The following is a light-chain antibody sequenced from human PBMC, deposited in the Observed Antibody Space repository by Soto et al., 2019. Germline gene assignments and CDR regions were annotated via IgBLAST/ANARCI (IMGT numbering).Light chain of an antibody. CDR1: QSLAHSDGNTY. V-gene: IGKV2-24*01. CDR3: MQATQFRPYT. CDR2: NVS. J-gene: IGKJ2*01. Sequence: DIVMTQTPLSSPVTLGQPASISCRSSQSLAHSDGNTYLSWLQQRPGQPPRLLIYNVSNRFSGVPDRFSGSGAGSDFTLKISRVEAEDVGVYYCMQATQFRPYTFGQGTKLEIK.